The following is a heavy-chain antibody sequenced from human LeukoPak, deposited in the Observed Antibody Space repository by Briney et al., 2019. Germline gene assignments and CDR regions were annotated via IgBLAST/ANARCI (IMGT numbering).Heavy chain of an antibody. Sequence: SETLSLTCAVYGGSFSGYYWSWIRQPPGKGLEWIGSIYYSGSTYYNPSLKSRVTISVDTSKNQFSLKLSSVTAADTAVYYCARRDYGYNYIGYWGQGTLVTVSS. CDR3: ARRDYGYNYIGY. J-gene: IGHJ4*02. CDR2: IYYSGST. CDR1: GGSFSGYY. D-gene: IGHD5-24*01. V-gene: IGHV4-34*01.